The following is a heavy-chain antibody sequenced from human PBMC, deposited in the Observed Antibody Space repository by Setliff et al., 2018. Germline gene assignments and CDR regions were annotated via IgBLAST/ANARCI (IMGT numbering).Heavy chain of an antibody. J-gene: IGHJ6*03. CDR2: INPSGGLT. CDR3: ARSPPNRGVGQGHHMDV. V-gene: IGHV1-46*01. D-gene: IGHD1-26*01. Sequence: ASVKVSCKASGYTLTNYYMHWVRQAPGQGLEWMGIINPSGGLTRYAQKFQGKVTMTRDTSTSTVYMEVSSLRSDDTAVYYCARSPPNRGVGQGHHMDVWGKGTTVTVSS. CDR1: GYTLTNYY.